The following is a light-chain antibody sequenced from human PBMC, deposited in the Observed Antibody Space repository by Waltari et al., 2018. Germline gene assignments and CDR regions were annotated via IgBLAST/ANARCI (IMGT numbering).Light chain of an antibody. J-gene: IGLJ1*01. V-gene: IGLV2-14*01. Sequence: QSALTQPASVSGSPGQSITISCTGTNSDIGVYSYVSWYQHHPDNAPKLLIYEVNYRPAGVSNRFSGAKSGNTASLTISGLQTDDEADYYCSSFTTSNTQVFGTGTKVTVL. CDR2: EVN. CDR3: SSFTTSNTQV. CDR1: NSDIGVYSY.